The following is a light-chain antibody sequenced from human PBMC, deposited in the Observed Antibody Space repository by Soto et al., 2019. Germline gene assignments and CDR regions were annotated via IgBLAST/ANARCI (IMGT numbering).Light chain of an antibody. CDR1: QGIANY. CDR3: QKYNSSPRA. CDR2: DTS. Sequence: DIQMTQSPSSLSASVGYRFTITCRASQGIANYVAWYQQNPGKVPKLLIYDTSTLQSGVPSRFSGSGSGTDFTLTISSLQPEDVATYYCQKYNSSPRALGQGTKVDIK. J-gene: IGKJ1*01. V-gene: IGKV1-27*01.